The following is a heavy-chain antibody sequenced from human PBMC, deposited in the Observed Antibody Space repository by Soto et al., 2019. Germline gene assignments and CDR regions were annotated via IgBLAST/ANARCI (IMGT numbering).Heavy chain of an antibody. Sequence: EVQLVESGGGLVQPGGSLKLSCAASGFTFSASAMHWVRQASGKGLEWVGRIRSKANTYATAYAASVKGRFTISRDDSRNTAYLQMNSLKIEDTAVYYCTRLERRDYYDRSGYSPDRYGMDVWGQGTTVTVSS. D-gene: IGHD3-22*01. CDR1: GFTFSASA. J-gene: IGHJ6*02. CDR3: TRLERRDYYDRSGYSPDRYGMDV. V-gene: IGHV3-73*02. CDR2: IRSKANTYAT.